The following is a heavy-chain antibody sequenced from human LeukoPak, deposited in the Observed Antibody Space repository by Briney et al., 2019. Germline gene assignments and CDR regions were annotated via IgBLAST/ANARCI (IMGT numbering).Heavy chain of an antibody. CDR2: IYYSGST. V-gene: IGHV4-59*08. CDR1: GGSMSSYY. D-gene: IGHD5-24*01. CDR3: ARGARAGYNLEPLDY. J-gene: IGHJ4*02. Sequence: PSETLSLTCTVSGGSMSSYYWSWIRQPPGKGLEWIGYIYYSGSTKYNPSLKSRVTISVDTSKNQFSLKLSSVTAADTAVYYCARGARAGYNLEPLDYWGQGNLVTVSS.